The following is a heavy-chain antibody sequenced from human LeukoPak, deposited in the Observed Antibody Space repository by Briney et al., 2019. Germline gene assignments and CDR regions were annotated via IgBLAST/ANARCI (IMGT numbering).Heavy chain of an antibody. J-gene: IGHJ4*02. V-gene: IGHV3-21*01. D-gene: IGHD3-10*01. CDR2: ISSSSSYI. CDR3: ARAYYGSGSYYQQRFGY. Sequence: GGSLRLSCAASGFTFSSNSMNWVRQAPGKGLEWVSSISSSSSYIYYADSVKGRFTISRDNAKNSLYLQMNSLRAEDTAVYYCARAYYGSGSYYQQRFGYWGQGTLVTVSS. CDR1: GFTFSSNS.